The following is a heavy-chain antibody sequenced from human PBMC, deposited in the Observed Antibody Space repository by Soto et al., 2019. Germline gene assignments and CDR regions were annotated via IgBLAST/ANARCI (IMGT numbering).Heavy chain of an antibody. J-gene: IGHJ4*02. CDR1: GGSISNYY. CDR3: AAGGGLPRYY. D-gene: IGHD5-12*01. CDR2: IYYSGST. V-gene: IGHV4-59*12. Sequence: SETLSLTCTVPGGSISNYYWSWIRQPPGKALEWIGYIYYSGSTNYNPSLKSRVTISVDRSKNQFSLKLSSVTAADTAVYYCAAGGGLPRYYWGQGTLVTVSS.